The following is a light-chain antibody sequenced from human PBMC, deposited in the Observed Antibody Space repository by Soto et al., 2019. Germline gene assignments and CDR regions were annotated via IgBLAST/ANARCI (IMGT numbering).Light chain of an antibody. CDR3: QQYNNWPRT. J-gene: IGKJ2*01. Sequence: EMVMTQSPATLSVSPGERATLSCRASQSVSTNLAWYQQKPGQAPRLLIYGASTRATGIPARFSGSGFGTEFTLTISSLQSEDFAVYYCQQYNNWPRTFGQGTKLEIK. CDR2: GAS. CDR1: QSVSTN. V-gene: IGKV3-15*01.